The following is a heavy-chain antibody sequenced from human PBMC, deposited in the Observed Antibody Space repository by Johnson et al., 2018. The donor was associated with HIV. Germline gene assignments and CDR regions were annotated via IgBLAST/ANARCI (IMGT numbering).Heavy chain of an antibody. D-gene: IGHD4-23*01. V-gene: IGHV3-30*02. Sequence: QVQLVESGGGVVQPGGSLRLSCAASGFTFSSYNMHWVRQAPGKGLEWVAFIRYDGNSKYYADSVKGRFTISRDNSKNTLYLQMNSLRAEDTAVYYCAKDSGVATLVTGAFDIWGQGTMVTVSS. CDR3: AKDSGVATLVTGAFDI. CDR1: GFTFSSYN. CDR2: IRYDGNSK. J-gene: IGHJ3*02.